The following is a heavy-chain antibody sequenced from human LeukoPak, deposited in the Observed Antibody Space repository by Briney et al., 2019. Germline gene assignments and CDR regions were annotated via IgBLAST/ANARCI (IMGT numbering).Heavy chain of an antibody. D-gene: IGHD2-15*01. CDR2: ISSSSSYI. V-gene: IGHV3-21*04. J-gene: IGHJ4*02. CDR3: AKQLGYCSDGSCYFPY. CDR1: GFTFSSYS. Sequence: GGSLRLSCAASGFTFSSYSMNWVRQAPGKGLEWVPSISSSSSYIYYADSVKGRFTISRDNSKSTLCLQMNSLRAEDTAVYYCAKQLGYCSDGSCYFPYWGQGTLVTVSS.